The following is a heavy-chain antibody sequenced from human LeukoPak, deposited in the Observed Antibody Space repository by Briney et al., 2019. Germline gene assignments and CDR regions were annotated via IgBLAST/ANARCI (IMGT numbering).Heavy chain of an antibody. Sequence: SVKVSCKASRGTFSSYTISWVRQAPGQGLEWMGGIIPIFGTANYAQKLQGRVTMTTDTSTSTAYMELRSLRSDDTAVYYCAREVVDTAMVTFDYWGQGTLVTVSS. D-gene: IGHD5-18*01. V-gene: IGHV1-69*05. CDR3: AREVVDTAMVTFDY. J-gene: IGHJ4*02. CDR2: IIPIFGTA. CDR1: RGTFSSYT.